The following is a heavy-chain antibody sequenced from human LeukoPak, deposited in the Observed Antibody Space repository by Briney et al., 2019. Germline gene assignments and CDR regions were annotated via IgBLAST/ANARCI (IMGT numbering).Heavy chain of an antibody. Sequence: GSLRLSCAASGFTFSAYWMHWVRQVPGKGLEWVSTISGTGGTTYYADSVKGRFTISRDNSKNTLYLQMNSLRAEDTAVYYCAKNRGYCSGGSCYFDYWGQGTLVTVSS. J-gene: IGHJ4*02. CDR3: AKNRGYCSGGSCYFDY. CDR2: ISGTGGTT. D-gene: IGHD2-15*01. CDR1: GFTFSAYW. V-gene: IGHV3-23*01.